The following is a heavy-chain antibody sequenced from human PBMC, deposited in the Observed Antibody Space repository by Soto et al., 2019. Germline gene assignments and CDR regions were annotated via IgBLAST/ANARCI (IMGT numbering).Heavy chain of an antibody. V-gene: IGHV4-30-2*01. CDR2: IYAHGST. Sequence: QLQLQESGSGLVKPSETLSLTCAVSGVSISSGGYSWSWIRQPPGKGLEWIAYIYAHGSTYYNPSLKSRVTMSVDGSKNQFSLKLGSVTGADTAVYYCARHYITYYFDFWGQGILVTVSS. CDR3: ARHYITYYFDF. D-gene: IGHD4-4*01. CDR1: GVSISSGGYS. J-gene: IGHJ4*02.